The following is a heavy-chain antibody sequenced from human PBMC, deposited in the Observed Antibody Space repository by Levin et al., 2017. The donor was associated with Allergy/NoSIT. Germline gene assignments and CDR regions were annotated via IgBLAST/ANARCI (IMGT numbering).Heavy chain of an antibody. CDR1: GYTFANYG. CDR3: ARDRDPFSRTGYIWFDP. J-gene: IGHJ5*02. D-gene: IGHD6-13*01. V-gene: IGHV1-18*01. CDR2: VFTDNGQT. Sequence: ASVKVSCKASGYTFANYGISWVRQAPGQGLEWMGWVFTDNGQTTSAQSLQGRLTLTTDTSTSTVYMELRGLTSDDTAVYYCARDRDPFSRTGYIWFDPWGQGTLVTVSS.